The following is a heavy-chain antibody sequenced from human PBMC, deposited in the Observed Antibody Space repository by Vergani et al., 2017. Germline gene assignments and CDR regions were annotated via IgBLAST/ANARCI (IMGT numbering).Heavy chain of an antibody. V-gene: IGHV1-2*02. D-gene: IGHD6-13*01. J-gene: IGHJ4*02. CDR2: INPNSGGR. Sequence: QVQLVQSGAEVKKPGASVKVFCKASGYTFTGYYIHWLRQAPGQGLEWMGWINPNSGGRNSAQKFQGRVAMTRDTSINTAYMELNRLRSDDTAVYYCARWTTDTNSWYIGHIDCWGQGTLVTVSS. CDR1: GYTFTGYY. CDR3: ARWTTDTNSWYIGHIDC.